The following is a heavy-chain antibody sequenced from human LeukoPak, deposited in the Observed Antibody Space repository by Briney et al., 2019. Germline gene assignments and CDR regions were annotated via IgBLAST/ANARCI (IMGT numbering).Heavy chain of an antibody. Sequence: SETLSLTCTVSGGSISSSSYYWGWIRQPPGKGLEWIGSIYYSGSTYYNPSLKSRVTISVDTSKNQFSLKLSSVTAADTAVYYCATLTGGDDAFDIWGQGTMVTASS. D-gene: IGHD4-23*01. CDR2: IYYSGST. J-gene: IGHJ3*02. CDR3: ATLTGGDDAFDI. CDR1: GGSISSSSYY. V-gene: IGHV4-39*07.